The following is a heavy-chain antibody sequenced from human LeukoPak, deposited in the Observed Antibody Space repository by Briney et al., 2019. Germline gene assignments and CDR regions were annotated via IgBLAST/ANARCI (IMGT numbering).Heavy chain of an antibody. CDR3: AKEGYSRGYYSYYMDV. J-gene: IGHJ6*03. Sequence: KPGGSLRLSCAASGFTFSSYGMHWVRQAPGKGLEWVAVISYDGSNKYYVDSVKGRFTISRDNSKNTLYVQMNSLRAEDTAVYYCAKEGYSRGYYSYYMDVWGKGTTVTVSS. CDR2: ISYDGSNK. CDR1: GFTFSSYG. V-gene: IGHV3-30*18. D-gene: IGHD6-13*01.